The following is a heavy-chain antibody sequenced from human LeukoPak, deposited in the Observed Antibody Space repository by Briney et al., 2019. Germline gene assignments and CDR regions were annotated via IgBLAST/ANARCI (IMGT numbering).Heavy chain of an antibody. CDR3: AREDRYSYGYYYYYGMDV. J-gene: IGHJ6*02. CDR1: GGSISSYY. CDR2: MYYSGST. D-gene: IGHD5-18*01. Sequence: SETLSLTCTVSGGSISSYYWSWIRQSPGKGLEWIGCMYYSGSTNYNPSLKSRVTISGDTTKNQLSLKLSSVTAADTAVYYCAREDRYSYGYYYYYGMDVWGQGTTVTVSS. V-gene: IGHV4-59*01.